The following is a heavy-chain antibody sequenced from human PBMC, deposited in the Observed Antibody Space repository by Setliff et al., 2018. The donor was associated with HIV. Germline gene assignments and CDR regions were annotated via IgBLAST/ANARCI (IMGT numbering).Heavy chain of an antibody. CDR3: ARQFRYPGIAVAGSDY. D-gene: IGHD6-19*01. CDR2: MFYTGSD. J-gene: IGHJ4*02. CDR1: GDSISSSSYY. Sequence: PSETLSLTCTVSGDSISSSSYYWGWLRQPPGKGLEWIGTMFYTGSDYYTPSLKSRVTISVDKSKNQFSLRLSSVTAADTAIYYCARQFRYPGIAVAGSDYWGQGTLVTVSS. V-gene: IGHV4-39*01.